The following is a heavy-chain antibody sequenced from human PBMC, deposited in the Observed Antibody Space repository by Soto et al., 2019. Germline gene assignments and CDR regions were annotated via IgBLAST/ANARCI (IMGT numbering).Heavy chain of an antibody. CDR1: ESTFSSYS. CDR3: ATRGAWFYGGDYYYGLDV. Sequence: EVQLLESGVCLVQPGGSLRLSCVASESTFSSYSMSWVRQAPGKWMEWVSSISGSGGRTNYADSVKGRFTISRDNSKNALFLQMSSLRAEDTAVYYCATRGAWFYGGDYYYGLDVLGQGTTVTFSS. V-gene: IGHV3-23*01. J-gene: IGHJ6*02. CDR2: ISGSGGRT. D-gene: IGHD1-26*01.